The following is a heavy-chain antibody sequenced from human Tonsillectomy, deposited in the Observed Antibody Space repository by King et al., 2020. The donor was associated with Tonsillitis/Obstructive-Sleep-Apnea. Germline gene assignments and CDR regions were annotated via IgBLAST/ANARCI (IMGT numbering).Heavy chain of an antibody. D-gene: IGHD3-9*01. J-gene: IGHJ6*02. CDR2: INPNSGGT. CDR1: GYTFIDYY. Sequence: VQLVESGAEVKKPGASVKVSCRASGYTFIDYYIHWVRQAPGQGPEWMGWINPNSGGTKYAQKFQGRVTMTRDTSINTAYMELNRLRSDDTAVYDCARGYDMLTTYGMAVWGQGTTVTVSS. CDR3: ARGYDMLTTYGMAV. V-gene: IGHV1-2*02.